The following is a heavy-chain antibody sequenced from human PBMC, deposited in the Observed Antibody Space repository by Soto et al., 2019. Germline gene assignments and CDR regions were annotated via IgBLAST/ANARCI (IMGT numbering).Heavy chain of an antibody. D-gene: IGHD2-2*01. CDR3: AKKGVPAASVGNWFDP. V-gene: IGHV3-23*01. CDR1: GFTFSSYA. Sequence: EVQLLESGGGLVQPGGSLRLSCAASGFTFSSYAMSWVRQAPGKGLEWVSAISGSGGSTYYADSVKGRFIISRDNSKNTLYLQMNSLRAEDTAVYYCAKKGVPAASVGNWFDPWGQGTLVTVSS. CDR2: ISGSGGST. J-gene: IGHJ5*02.